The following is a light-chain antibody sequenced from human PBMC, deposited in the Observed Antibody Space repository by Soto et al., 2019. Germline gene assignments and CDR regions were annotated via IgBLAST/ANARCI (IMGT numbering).Light chain of an antibody. V-gene: IGLV1-40*01. CDR2: GNS. CDR1: SSNIGAGHD. J-gene: IGLJ1*01. CDR3: QSYDSSLSGYV. Sequence: QSVLTQPPSVSVAPGQRVTISCTGSSSNIGAGHDVHWYQQLPGTAPKLLIYGNSNRPSGVPDRFSGSKSGTSASLAITGLQAEDEADYYCQSYDSSLSGYVFGTGTKVTVL.